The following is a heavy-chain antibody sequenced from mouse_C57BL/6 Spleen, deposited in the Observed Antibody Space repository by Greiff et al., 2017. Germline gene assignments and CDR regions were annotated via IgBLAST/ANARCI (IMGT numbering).Heavy chain of an antibody. J-gene: IGHJ1*03. CDR2: ISYDGSN. Sequence: ESGPGLVKPSQSLSLTCSVTGYSITSGYYWNWIRQFPGNKLEWMGYISYDGSNNYNPSLKNRISITRDTSKNQFFLKLNSVTTEDTATYYCAREDYGSNGWYFDVWGTGTTVTVSS. CDR1: GYSITSGYY. D-gene: IGHD1-1*01. V-gene: IGHV3-6*01. CDR3: AREDYGSNGWYFDV.